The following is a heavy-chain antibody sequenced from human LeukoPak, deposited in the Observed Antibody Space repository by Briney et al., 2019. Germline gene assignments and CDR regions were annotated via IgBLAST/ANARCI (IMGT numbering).Heavy chain of an antibody. CDR2: ISSSDSPT. Sequence: GGSLRLSCVASGFSFSAYEMNWLRQAPGKGLDWVSYISSSDSPTYYADSVKGRFTISRDNAQNSLYLRMNSLRAEDTAVYYCARGSYYTRDIMSFDSWGRGTLVIVSP. CDR3: ARGSYYTRDIMSFDS. J-gene: IGHJ4*02. D-gene: IGHD1-26*01. CDR1: GFSFSAYE. V-gene: IGHV3-48*03.